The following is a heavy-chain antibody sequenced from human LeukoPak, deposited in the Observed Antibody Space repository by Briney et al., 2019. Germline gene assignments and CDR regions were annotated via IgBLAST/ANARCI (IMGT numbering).Heavy chain of an antibody. CDR3: ARDLVLGSPLYFFFDS. CDR1: GCSISSAY. D-gene: IGHD4/OR15-4a*01. Sequence: SETLSLTCVGTGCSISSAYWSWIRQPAGKGLEWIGRVHTSGSTNYNPSLKSRVTMSVDTSKNQFSLKLSSVTAADTAVYYCARDLVLGSPLYFFFDSWGQGTRVTVSS. CDR2: VHTSGST. J-gene: IGHJ4*02. V-gene: IGHV4-4*07.